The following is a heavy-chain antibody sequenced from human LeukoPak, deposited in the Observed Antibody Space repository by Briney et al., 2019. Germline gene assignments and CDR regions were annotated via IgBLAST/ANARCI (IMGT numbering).Heavy chain of an antibody. J-gene: IGHJ5*02. Sequence: ASVKVSCKASGYTFTGYYMHWVRQAPGQGLEWMGWINPNSGGTNYAQKFQGRVTMTRDTSISTAYMELRSLRSDDTAVYYCARDRGSVTTRVWFDPWGQGTLVTVSS. D-gene: IGHD4-11*01. CDR1: GYTFTGYY. V-gene: IGHV1-2*02. CDR3: ARDRGSVTTRVWFDP. CDR2: INPNSGGT.